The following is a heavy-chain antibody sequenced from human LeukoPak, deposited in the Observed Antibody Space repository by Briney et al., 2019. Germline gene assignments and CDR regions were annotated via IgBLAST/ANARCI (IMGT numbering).Heavy chain of an antibody. V-gene: IGHV4-59*01. CDR2: IYYSGST. Sequence: SETLSLTCTVSGGSISRYYWSWLRQPPGKGVEWVGYIYYSGSTNYNPSLNCRVTISVDTSKNPFSLKLSSVTAADTAVYYCARESFYGSEGYYYYGIDVWGQGTTVTVSS. J-gene: IGHJ6*02. CDR3: ARESFYGSEGYYYYGIDV. D-gene: IGHD3-10*01. CDR1: GGSISRYY.